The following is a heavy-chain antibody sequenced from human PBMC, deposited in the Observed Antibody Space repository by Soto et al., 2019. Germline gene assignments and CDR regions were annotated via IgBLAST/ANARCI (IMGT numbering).Heavy chain of an antibody. Sequence: QVQLQESGPGLVKPSETLSLTCTVSGDSISDYYWSWIRQPPGKGLEWIGYIYYSGSTNYNPSLKSRLTISVDTSKNQFSLKLSSVTAADTAVYYCARARWLVGYYYYYALDAWGQGTTVTVSS. CDR1: GDSISDYY. CDR3: ARARWLVGYYYYYALDA. CDR2: IYYSGST. V-gene: IGHV4-59*01. J-gene: IGHJ6*02. D-gene: IGHD6-19*01.